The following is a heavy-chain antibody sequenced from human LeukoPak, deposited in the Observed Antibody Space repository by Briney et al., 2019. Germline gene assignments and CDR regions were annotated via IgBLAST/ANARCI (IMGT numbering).Heavy chain of an antibody. D-gene: IGHD5-18*01. J-gene: IGHJ4*02. CDR1: GGSFSGYY. CDR3: ARVIQLWSGGADY. Sequence: SENLSLTCAVYGGSFSGYYWSWIGQPPGKGLEWIGEINHSGSTNYNPSLKSRVTISVDTSKNQFSLKLSSVTAADTAVYYCARVIQLWSGGADYWGQGTLVTVSS. V-gene: IGHV4-34*01. CDR2: INHSGST.